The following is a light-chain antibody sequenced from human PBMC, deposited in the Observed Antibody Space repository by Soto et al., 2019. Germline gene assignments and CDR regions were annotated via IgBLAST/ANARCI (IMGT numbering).Light chain of an antibody. CDR1: QSVSSY. J-gene: IGKJ1*01. CDR2: DAS. Sequence: EIVLTPSPATLSLSPGERATLSCRASQSVSSYLAWYQQKPGQAPRLLIYDASNRATGIPARFSGSGFGTDYTLTISSLEPEDFAVYYCQQRSKWRTFGQGTKVDIK. V-gene: IGKV3-11*01. CDR3: QQRSKWRT.